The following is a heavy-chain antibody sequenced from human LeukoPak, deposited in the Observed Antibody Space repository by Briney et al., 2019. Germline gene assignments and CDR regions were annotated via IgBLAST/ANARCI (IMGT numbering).Heavy chain of an antibody. V-gene: IGHV3-23*01. Sequence: GGSLRLSCAASRFTFSSYWMSWVRQAPGKGLEWVSAISGSGGSTYYADSVKGRFTISRDNSKNTLHLQMNSLRAEDTAVYYCARVPVSSGWPYYFDYWGQGTLVTVSS. D-gene: IGHD6-19*01. CDR1: RFTFSSYW. CDR3: ARVPVSSGWPYYFDY. J-gene: IGHJ4*02. CDR2: ISGSGGST.